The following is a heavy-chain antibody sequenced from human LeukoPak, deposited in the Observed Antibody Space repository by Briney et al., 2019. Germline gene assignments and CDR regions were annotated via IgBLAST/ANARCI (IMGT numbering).Heavy chain of an antibody. Sequence: PSVTLSLTCTVSGGSISTYFWSWIRQPPGKGLEWIAYIYYTGSSNYNPSPKSRVTISVDTSKNQFSLKLTSVTAADTAVYYCARGGYYSYYYLDVWGKGTTVTVSS. CDR3: ARGGYYSYYYLDV. CDR2: IYYTGSS. CDR1: GGSISTYF. V-gene: IGHV4-59*01. J-gene: IGHJ6*03.